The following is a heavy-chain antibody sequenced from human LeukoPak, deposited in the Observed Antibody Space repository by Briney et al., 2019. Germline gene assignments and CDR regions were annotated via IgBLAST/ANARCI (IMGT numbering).Heavy chain of an antibody. CDR1: GGSFSGYY. CDR3: ARSRRYCSSTSCYAGGIFDY. V-gene: IGHV4-34*01. CDR2: INHSGST. D-gene: IGHD2-2*01. Sequence: SETLSLTCAVYGGSFSGYYWSWIRQPPGKGLEWIGEINHSGSTNYNPSLKSRVTILVDTSKNQFSLKLSSVTAADTAVYYCARSRRYCSSTSCYAGGIFDYWGQGTLVTVSS. J-gene: IGHJ4*02.